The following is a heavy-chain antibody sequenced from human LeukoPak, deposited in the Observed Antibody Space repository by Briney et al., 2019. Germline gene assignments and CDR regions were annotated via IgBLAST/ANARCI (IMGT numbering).Heavy chain of an antibody. CDR1: GYTFTSHY. J-gene: IGHJ3*02. D-gene: IGHD1-1*01. V-gene: IGHV1-46*01. Sequence: ASVKVSCKASGYTFTSHYLHWVRQAPGRGLEWMGIINPTDGRTTYPQNFQGRITMTRDTSTSTVNMELISLRYEDTAVYYCAREFADGIKAFDIWGQGTMVTVSS. CDR3: AREFADGIKAFDI. CDR2: INPTDGRT.